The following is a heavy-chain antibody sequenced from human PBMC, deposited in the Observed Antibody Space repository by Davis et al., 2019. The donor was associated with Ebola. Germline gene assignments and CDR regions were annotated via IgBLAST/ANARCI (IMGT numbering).Heavy chain of an antibody. CDR3: ARGQGVTGTALFFYYGFDV. CDR1: GGSIISSSSY. J-gene: IGHJ6*02. V-gene: IGHV4-39*01. Sequence: SETLSLTCTVSGGSIISSSSYWGWIRQPPRKGLEWIGSIYYSGITYYNPSLKSRVTISVDTSKNQFSLQLNSVTPEDTAVYYCARGQGVTGTALFFYYGFDVWGQGTTVTVSS. CDR2: IYYSGIT. D-gene: IGHD1-7*01.